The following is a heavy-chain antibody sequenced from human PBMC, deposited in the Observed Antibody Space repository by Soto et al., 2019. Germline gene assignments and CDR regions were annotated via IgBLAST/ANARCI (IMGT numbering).Heavy chain of an antibody. Sequence: QVQLVQSGAEVKKPGSSVKVSCKASGGTFSSYTISWVRQAPGQGLEWMGRIIPILGIANYAQKFQGRVTITADKSTSKAYMELSSLRSEDKAGYYCARWLGYCSGGSCGSGDAFDIWGQGTMVTFSS. CDR3: ARWLGYCSGGSCGSGDAFDI. J-gene: IGHJ3*02. CDR1: GGTFSSYT. V-gene: IGHV1-69*02. CDR2: IIPILGIA. D-gene: IGHD2-15*01.